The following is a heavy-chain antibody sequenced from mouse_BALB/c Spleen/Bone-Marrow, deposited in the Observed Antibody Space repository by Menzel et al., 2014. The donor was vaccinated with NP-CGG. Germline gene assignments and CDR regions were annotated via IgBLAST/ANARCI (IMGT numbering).Heavy chain of an antibody. V-gene: IGHV1-69*01. Sequence: QVQLQQSGAELVMPGASVKMSCKASGYTSTDYWMHWVKQRPGQGPEWIGAIDTSDSYTTYNQNFKDKATLTVDESSSTAYMQFSSLTSEDSAVYYCARRYGHYWYFDVWGAGTTVTVSS. D-gene: IGHD2-10*02. CDR3: ARRYGHYWYFDV. CDR1: GYTSTDYW. CDR2: IDTSDSYT. J-gene: IGHJ1*01.